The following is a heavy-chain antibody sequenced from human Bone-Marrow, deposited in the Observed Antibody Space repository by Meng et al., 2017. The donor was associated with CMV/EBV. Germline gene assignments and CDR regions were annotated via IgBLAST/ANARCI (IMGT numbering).Heavy chain of an antibody. V-gene: IGHV3-66*02. J-gene: IGHJ6*02. Sequence: GESLKISCAASGFTVSSNYMSWVRQAPGKGLEWVSVIYSGGSTYYADSVKGRFTISRDNSKNTLYLQMNSLRAEDTAVYYCARGQQQLAGGLDVWGQGTTVTVSS. CDR1: GFTVSSNY. D-gene: IGHD6-13*01. CDR3: ARGQQQLAGGLDV. CDR2: IYSGGST.